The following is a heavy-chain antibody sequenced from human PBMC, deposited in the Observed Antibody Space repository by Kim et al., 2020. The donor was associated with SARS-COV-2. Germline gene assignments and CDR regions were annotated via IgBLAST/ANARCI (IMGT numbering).Heavy chain of an antibody. Sequence: GTADYSPSLKSRVTMSVDESKHQFSLKLTSVTAADSALYYCTRTKFNWFDPWGQGVLVTVSS. CDR2: GTA. V-gene: IGHV4-30-2*04. CDR3: TRTKFNWFDP. J-gene: IGHJ5*02.